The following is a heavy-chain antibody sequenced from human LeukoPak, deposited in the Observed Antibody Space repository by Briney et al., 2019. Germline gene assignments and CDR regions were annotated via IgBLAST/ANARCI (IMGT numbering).Heavy chain of an antibody. V-gene: IGHV1-69*05. CDR3: ARNAHYGSGSYYLDY. CDR1: GGTFSSYA. CDR2: IIPIFGTA. Sequence: ASVKVSCKASGGTFSSYAISWVRQAPGQGLEWMGRIIPIFGTANYAQKFQGRVTITTDESTSTAYMELSSLRSEDTAAYYCARNAHYGSGSYYLDYWGQGTLVTVSS. J-gene: IGHJ4*02. D-gene: IGHD3-10*01.